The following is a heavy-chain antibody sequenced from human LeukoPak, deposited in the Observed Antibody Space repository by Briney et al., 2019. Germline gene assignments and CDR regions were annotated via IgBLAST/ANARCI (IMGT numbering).Heavy chain of an antibody. Sequence: GASVKVSCKASGYTFTGYYMHWVRQAPGQGLEWMGWINPNSGGTNYAQKFQGRVTMTRDTSISTAYMELSSLRSEDTAVYYCAREEKRNYYDMDVWGQGTTVTVSS. J-gene: IGHJ6*02. V-gene: IGHV1-2*02. CDR2: INPNSGGT. CDR1: GYTFTGYY. CDR3: AREEKRNYYDMDV.